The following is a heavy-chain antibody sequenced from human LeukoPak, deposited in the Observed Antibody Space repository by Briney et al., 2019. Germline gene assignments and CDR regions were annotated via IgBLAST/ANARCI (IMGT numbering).Heavy chain of an antibody. J-gene: IGHJ4*02. V-gene: IGHV4-39*01. D-gene: IGHD2-21*02. Sequence: SETLSLTCTVSGGSISSTYDHWDWIRQPPGKGLEWMGSIRYSGTTYYNPSLKGRVTIFADTSNNQFSLRLSSVTAADTAVYYCARRLHYFDYWGQGSLVTVSS. CDR1: GGSISSTYDH. CDR2: IRYSGTT. CDR3: ARRLHYFDY.